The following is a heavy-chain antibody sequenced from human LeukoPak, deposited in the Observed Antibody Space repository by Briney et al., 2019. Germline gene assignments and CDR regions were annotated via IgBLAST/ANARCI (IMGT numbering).Heavy chain of an antibody. Sequence: PSETLSLTCAVYDGSFSGYSWSWIRQPPGKGLEWIVEINHSGSTNYNPSLKSRGTISLDTSKNQFSLKLSSVTAADTAVYYCARDMPVTGANWFDPWGQGALVTVSS. J-gene: IGHJ5*02. V-gene: IGHV4-34*01. D-gene: IGHD4-11*01. CDR1: DGSFSGYS. CDR3: ARDMPVTGANWFDP. CDR2: INHSGST.